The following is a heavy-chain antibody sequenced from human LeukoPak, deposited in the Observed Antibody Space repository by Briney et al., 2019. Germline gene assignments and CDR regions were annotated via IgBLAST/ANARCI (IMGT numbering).Heavy chain of an antibody. CDR3: AKDRPTVYSSSWLHFLDS. D-gene: IGHD6-13*01. J-gene: IGHJ4*02. CDR2: ISGSGGST. Sequence: GGSLRLSCAASGFTFSSYGMIWVRQAPGKGLEWVSGISGSGGSTYLADSVKGRFTISRDNSKNTLYLEMNSLRADDTAVYYCAKDRPTVYSSSWLHFLDSWGQGTLVTVSS. CDR1: GFTFSSYG. V-gene: IGHV3-23*01.